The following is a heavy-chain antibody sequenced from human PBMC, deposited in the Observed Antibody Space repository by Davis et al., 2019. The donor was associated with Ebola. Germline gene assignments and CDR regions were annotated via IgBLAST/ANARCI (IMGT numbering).Heavy chain of an antibody. D-gene: IGHD1-7*01. V-gene: IGHV3-23*01. CDR3: AKGIIGWNFAFGY. CDR1: GFTFSNYA. Sequence: PGGSLRLSCAGSGFTFSNYAISWVRQAPGKGLEWVSAISGSGVGTYYADSVKGRFTISRDNSKNTLYLQMNSLRVDDTAVYYCAKGIIGWNFAFGYWGQGTLVTVSS. J-gene: IGHJ4*02. CDR2: ISGSGVGT.